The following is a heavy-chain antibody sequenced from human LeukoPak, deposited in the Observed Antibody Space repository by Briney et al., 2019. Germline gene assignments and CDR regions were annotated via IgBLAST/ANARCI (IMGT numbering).Heavy chain of an antibody. J-gene: IGHJ4*02. CDR3: ARGIAAAPFFDY. D-gene: IGHD6-13*01. CDR1: GGSISSGGYS. Sequence: PSQTLSLTCAVSGGSISSGGYSWSWIRQPPGKGLEWIGYIYHSGSTYYNPSLKSRVTISVDRSKNQSSLKLSSVTAADTAVYYCARGIAAAPFFDYWGQGTLVTVSS. V-gene: IGHV4-30-2*01. CDR2: IYHSGST.